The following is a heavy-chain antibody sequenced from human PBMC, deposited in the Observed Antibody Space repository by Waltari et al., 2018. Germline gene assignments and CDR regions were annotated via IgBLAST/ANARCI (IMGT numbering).Heavy chain of an antibody. Sequence: QVQLVQSGAEVQKPGSSVKVSCKASGGTFSSYAINWVRQAPGQGLEWMGGVIPVFGTANNAQRVQGRVTITTGESTSTGYREWSSLKPEDTAVYYCTRVTGGSWEGGFDPWGQGTLVTVSS. D-gene: IGHD6-13*01. J-gene: IGHJ5*02. CDR2: VIPVFGTA. V-gene: IGHV1-69*05. CDR3: TRVTGGSWEGGFDP. CDR1: GGTFSSYA.